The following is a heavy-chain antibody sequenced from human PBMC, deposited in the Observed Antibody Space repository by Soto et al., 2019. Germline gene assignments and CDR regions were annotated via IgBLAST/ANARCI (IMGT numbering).Heavy chain of an antibody. CDR1: GFTFSSYG. V-gene: IGHV3-33*01. CDR3: ARYVGARGYYYYGMDV. D-gene: IGHD1-26*01. CDR2: IWYDGSNK. J-gene: IGHJ6*02. Sequence: LRLSCAASGFTFSSYGMHWVRQAPGKGLEWVAVIWYDGSNKYYADSVKGRFTISRDNSKNTLYLQMNSLRAEDTAVYYCARYVGARGYYYYGMDVWGQGTTVTVSS.